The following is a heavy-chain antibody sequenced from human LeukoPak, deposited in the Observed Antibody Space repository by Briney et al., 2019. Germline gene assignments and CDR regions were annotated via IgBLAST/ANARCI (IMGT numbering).Heavy chain of an antibody. CDR3: ARDGVGGVYGDYGYFDL. CDR1: GYTFTGYY. J-gene: IGHJ2*01. V-gene: IGHV1-2*02. CDR2: INPNSGGT. Sequence: ASVKVSCKASGYTFTGYYMHWVQQAPGQGLEWMGWINPNSGGTNYAQKFQGRVTMTRDTSISTAYMELSRLRSDDTAVYYCARDGVGGVYGDYGYFDLWGRGTLVTVSS. D-gene: IGHD4-17*01.